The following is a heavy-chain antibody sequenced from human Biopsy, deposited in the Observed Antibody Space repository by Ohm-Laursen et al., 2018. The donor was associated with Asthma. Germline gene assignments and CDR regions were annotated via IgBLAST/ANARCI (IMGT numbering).Heavy chain of an antibody. J-gene: IGHJ3*02. CDR3: ARTYCDFLTGQVNDAFAM. CDR1: GYTFINYA. CDR2: INAGNGNT. Sequence: GASVKVSCKASGYTFINYAIHWVRQAPGQRLEWMGWINAGNGNTKYTQTFQGRVTITRDTSASTAYMDLSSLRSEDTAVYYCARTYCDFLTGQVNDAFAMWGQGTMVTVSS. V-gene: IGHV1-3*01. D-gene: IGHD3-9*01.